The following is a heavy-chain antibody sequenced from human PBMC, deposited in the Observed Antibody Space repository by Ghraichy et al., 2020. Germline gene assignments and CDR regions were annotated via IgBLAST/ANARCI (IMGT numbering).Heavy chain of an antibody. CDR1: GFTFSSYW. Sequence: GGSPRLSCAASGFTFSSYWMSWVRQAPGKGLEWVANIKQDGSEKYYVVSVKGRFTISRDNAKNSLYLQMNSLRAEDTAVYYCARGRRHYDFWSGQINWFDPWGQGTLVTVSS. D-gene: IGHD3-3*01. CDR2: IKQDGSEK. CDR3: ARGRRHYDFWSGQINWFDP. V-gene: IGHV3-7*03. J-gene: IGHJ5*02.